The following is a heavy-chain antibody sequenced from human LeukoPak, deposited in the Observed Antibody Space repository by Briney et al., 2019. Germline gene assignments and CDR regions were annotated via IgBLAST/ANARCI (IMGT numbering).Heavy chain of an antibody. J-gene: IGHJ5*02. D-gene: IGHD2-15*01. CDR2: ISSSSSYI. CDR1: GFTFSSYS. V-gene: IGHV3-21*01. Sequence: GGSLRLSCAASGFTFSSYSMNWVRQAPGKGVEWVSSISSSSSYIYYADSVKGRFTISRDNAKNSLYLQMNSLRAEDTAVYYCAREISSDWFDPWGQGTLVTVSS. CDR3: AREISSDWFDP.